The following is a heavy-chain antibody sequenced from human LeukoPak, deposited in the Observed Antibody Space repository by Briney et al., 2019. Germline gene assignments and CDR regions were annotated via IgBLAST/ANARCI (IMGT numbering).Heavy chain of an antibody. CDR2: ISSSSSTI. CDR3: ASHASAYCGGDCSLDY. D-gene: IGHD2-21*02. CDR1: GFTFSTYS. V-gene: IGHV3-48*04. J-gene: IGHJ4*02. Sequence: RGSIRLSCAASGFTFSTYSMNWVRQAPGKGLKTVSYISSSSSTIYYADSVKGRFTISRDNAKNSLFLKMNSLRAEDTAIYYCASHASAYCGGDCSLDYWGQGTLVTVSS.